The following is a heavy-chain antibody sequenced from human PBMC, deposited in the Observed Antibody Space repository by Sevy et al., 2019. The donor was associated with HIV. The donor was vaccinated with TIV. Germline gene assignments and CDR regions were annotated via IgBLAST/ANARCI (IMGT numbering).Heavy chain of an antibody. CDR1: GYTFTSYG. Sequence: ASVKVSCKASGYTFTSYGISWVRQAPGQGLEWMGWISAYNGNTNYAQKLQGRVTMTTDTSTRTAYMELRSLRSDDTAVYYCARDQPTDFYYDSSGYYQNTVFDYWGQGTVVTVSS. CDR3: ARDQPTDFYYDSSGYYQNTVFDY. D-gene: IGHD3-22*01. V-gene: IGHV1-18*01. CDR2: ISAYNGNT. J-gene: IGHJ4*02.